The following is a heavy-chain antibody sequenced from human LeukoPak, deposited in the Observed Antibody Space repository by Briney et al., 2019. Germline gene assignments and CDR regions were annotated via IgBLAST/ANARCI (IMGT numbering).Heavy chain of an antibody. Sequence: SDTLSLLCTVCGGSISSYYWRWIRRPAGKGLEWIGRIYTSGSTNYNPSLKSRVTMSVDTSKNQFSLKLSSVTAADTAVYYCARSDYGDYPSYYCYGMDVWGQGTTVTVSS. CDR2: IYTSGST. J-gene: IGHJ6*02. CDR1: GGSISSYY. V-gene: IGHV4-4*07. CDR3: ARSDYGDYPSYYCYGMDV. D-gene: IGHD4-17*01.